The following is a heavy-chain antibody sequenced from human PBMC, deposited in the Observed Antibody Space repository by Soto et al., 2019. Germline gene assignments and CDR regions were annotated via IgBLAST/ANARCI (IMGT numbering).Heavy chain of an antibody. CDR2: TYYRSKWYN. CDR3: ARVPDRCTSARLYYAY. J-gene: IGHJ4*02. CDR1: GDSVSSNSAA. V-gene: IGHV6-1*01. D-gene: IGHD2-2*01. Sequence: PSQTLSLTCAISGDSVSSNSAAWNWIRQSPSRGLEWLGRTYYRSKWYNDYAVSVKSRITINPDTSKNQFSLQLNSVTPEDTAVYYCARVPDRCTSARLYYAYWGQGTLVTVSS.